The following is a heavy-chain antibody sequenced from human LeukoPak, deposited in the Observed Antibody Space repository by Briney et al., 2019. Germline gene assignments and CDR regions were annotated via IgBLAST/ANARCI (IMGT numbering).Heavy chain of an antibody. J-gene: IGHJ4*02. CDR1: GGSISSSNW. V-gene: IGHV4-39*01. Sequence: SETLSLTCAVSGGSISSSNWWSWVRQPPGKGLECIGSIYYSGSTSYNPSLKSRVTISVDTSKNQFSLKLSSVTAADTAVYYCASLRERSYYARGFDYWGQGTLVTVSS. CDR2: IYYSGST. D-gene: IGHD3-3*01. CDR3: ASLRERSYYARGFDY.